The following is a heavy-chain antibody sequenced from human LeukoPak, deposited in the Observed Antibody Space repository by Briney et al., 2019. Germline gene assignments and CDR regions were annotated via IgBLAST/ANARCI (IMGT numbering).Heavy chain of an antibody. V-gene: IGHV3-7*01. CDR2: IKEDGSEK. D-gene: IGHD4-11*01. J-gene: IGHJ3*02. Sequence: GESLRLSCAASGFTFTTYWMTWVRQAPGKGLEWVANIKEDGSEKQYVDSVKGRFTISGDNAENSLYLQMNSLRVEDTAVYFCARDPYKHSDYGNYGAFDIWGQGTMVTVSS. CDR1: GFTFTTYW. CDR3: ARDPYKHSDYGNYGAFDI.